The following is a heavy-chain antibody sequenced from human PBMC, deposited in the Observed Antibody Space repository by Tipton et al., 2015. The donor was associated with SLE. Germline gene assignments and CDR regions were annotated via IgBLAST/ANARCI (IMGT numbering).Heavy chain of an antibody. D-gene: IGHD6-13*01. CDR3: ARGHGIAAAGPFDY. J-gene: IGHJ4*02. CDR1: GGSFSGYS. Sequence: TLSLTCAVYGGSFSGYSWSWIRQPPGKGLAGIGEMDHSGSTHYNPSPKSRVPISVGTSKNQFSLKLSSVTAADTAVYYCARGHGIAAAGPFDYWGQGTLVTVSS. V-gene: IGHV4-34*01. CDR2: MDHSGST.